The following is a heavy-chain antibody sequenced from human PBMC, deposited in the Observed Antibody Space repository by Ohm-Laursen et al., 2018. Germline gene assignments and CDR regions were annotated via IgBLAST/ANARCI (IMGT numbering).Heavy chain of an antibody. Sequence: SLRLSCSASGFTFSSYWMSWVRQAPGKGLEWVANIKQDGSEKYYVDSVKGRFTNSRDNAKNSLYLQMNSLRAEDTAVYYCARAGILRWPEYFQHWGQGTLVTVSS. V-gene: IGHV3-7*01. CDR2: IKQDGSEK. CDR1: GFTFSSYW. J-gene: IGHJ1*01. D-gene: IGHD4-23*01. CDR3: ARAGILRWPEYFQH.